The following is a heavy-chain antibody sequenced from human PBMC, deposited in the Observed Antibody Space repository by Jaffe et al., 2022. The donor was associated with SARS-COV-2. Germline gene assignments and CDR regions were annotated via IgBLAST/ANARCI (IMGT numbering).Heavy chain of an antibody. J-gene: IGHJ4*02. CDR1: GGSISSGSYY. V-gene: IGHV4-61*02. D-gene: IGHD3-10*01. Sequence: QVQLQESGPGLVKPSQTLSLTCTVSGGSISSGSYYWSWIRQPAGKGLEWIGRIYTSGSTNYNPSLKSRVTISVDTSKNQFSLKLSSVTAADTAVYYCARIGSGWHHEYYFDYWGQGTLVTVSS. CDR3: ARIGSGWHHEYYFDY. CDR2: IYTSGST.